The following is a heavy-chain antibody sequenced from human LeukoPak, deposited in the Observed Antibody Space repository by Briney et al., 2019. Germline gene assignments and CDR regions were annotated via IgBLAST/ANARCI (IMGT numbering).Heavy chain of an antibody. Sequence: VASVKVSCKASGYTFTSYGISWVRQAPGHGLEWMGWISAYNGNTNYAQKLQGRVTMTTDTSTSTAYMELRSLRSDDTAVYYCARESSVLRFLEWSPTGYYYYGMDVWGQGTTVTVSS. CDR2: ISAYNGNT. J-gene: IGHJ6*02. D-gene: IGHD3-3*01. CDR1: GYTFTSYG. CDR3: ARESSVLRFLEWSPTGYYYYGMDV. V-gene: IGHV1-18*01.